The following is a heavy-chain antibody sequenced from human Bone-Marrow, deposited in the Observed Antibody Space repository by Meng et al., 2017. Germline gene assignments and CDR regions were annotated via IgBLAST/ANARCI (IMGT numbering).Heavy chain of an antibody. CDR1: GGSISSYY. J-gene: IGHJ4*02. Sequence: GSLRLSCTVSGGSISSYYWSWIRQPPGKGLEWIGYIYYSGSTNYNPSLKSRVTISVDTSKNQFSLKLSSVTAADTAVYYCARGRLSGDPPLWGQGTLVTVSS. CDR2: IYYSGST. D-gene: IGHD3-3*01. V-gene: IGHV4-59*08. CDR3: ARGRLSGDPPL.